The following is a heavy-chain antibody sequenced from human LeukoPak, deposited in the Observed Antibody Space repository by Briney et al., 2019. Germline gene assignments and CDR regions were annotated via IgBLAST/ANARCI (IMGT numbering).Heavy chain of an antibody. CDR3: AKDVIGGFGELLDY. CDR1: GFTFDDYA. D-gene: IGHD3-10*01. CDR2: ISWNSGSI. J-gene: IGHJ4*02. V-gene: IGHV3-9*01. Sequence: GGSLRFSCAASGFTFDDYAMHWVRQAPGKGLEWVSGISWNSGSIGYADSVKGRFTISRDNAKNSLYLQMNSLRAEDTALYYCAKDVIGGFGELLDYWGQGTLVTVSS.